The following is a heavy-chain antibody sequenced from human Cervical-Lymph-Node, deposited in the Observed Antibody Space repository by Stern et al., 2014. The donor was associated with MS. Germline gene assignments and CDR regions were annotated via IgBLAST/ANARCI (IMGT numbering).Heavy chain of an antibody. CDR1: GYLFDDYW. J-gene: IGHJ4*02. Sequence: EVQLVQSGAEVKKPGESLKISCEASGYLFDDYWIGWVRQMSGRGLELVAIIFPRDSNTRYSPSVQGPVTISADKSISTAYLQWSSLRAPDPPLYYCARSPATPSGYDRFDYWGQGALVTVSS. CDR3: ARSPATPSGYDRFDY. V-gene: IGHV5-51*03. D-gene: IGHD5-12*01. CDR2: IFPRDSNT.